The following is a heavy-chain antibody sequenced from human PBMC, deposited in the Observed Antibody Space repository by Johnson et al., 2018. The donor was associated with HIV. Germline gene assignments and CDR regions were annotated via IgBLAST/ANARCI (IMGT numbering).Heavy chain of an antibody. V-gene: IGHV3-20*04. J-gene: IGHJ3*01. D-gene: IGHD3-22*01. CDR3: ARGVSSGYYSNAFDV. Sequence: VQPVESGGGVVRPGGSLRLSCAASGFTFDDYGMSWVRQAPGKGLAWVSGINWNGGSTVYADSVKGRFTISRDSAKNSLYLQMNSLRAEDTALYYCARGVSSGYYSNAFDVWGQGTMATVSS. CDR2: INWNGGST. CDR1: GFTFDDYG.